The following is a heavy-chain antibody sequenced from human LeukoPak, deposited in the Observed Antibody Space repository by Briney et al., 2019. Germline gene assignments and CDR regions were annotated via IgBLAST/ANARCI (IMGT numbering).Heavy chain of an antibody. CDR2: ISYDGSNK. CDR3: AKGSLFGVVIDY. Sequence: GGVLRLSCAASGFTFSSYGMHWVRQAPGKGLEWVAVISYDGSNKYYADSVKGRFTISRDNSKNTLYLQMNSLRAEDTAVYYCAKGSLFGVVIDYWGQGTLVTV. J-gene: IGHJ4*02. D-gene: IGHD3-3*01. V-gene: IGHV3-30*18. CDR1: GFTFSSYG.